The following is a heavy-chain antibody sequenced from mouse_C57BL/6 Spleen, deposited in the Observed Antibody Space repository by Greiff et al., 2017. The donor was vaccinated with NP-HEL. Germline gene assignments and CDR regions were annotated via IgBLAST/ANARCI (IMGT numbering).Heavy chain of an antibody. V-gene: IGHV5-9*01. CDR3: AILRYYGSFAY. J-gene: IGHJ3*01. Sequence: EVHLVESGGGLVKPGGSLKLSCAASGFTFSSYTMSWVRQTPEKRLEWVATISGGGGNTYYPDSVKGRSTISRDNAKNTLYLQMCSLRSQDTALYYCAILRYYGSFAYWGQGTLVTVSA. CDR2: ISGGGGNT. D-gene: IGHD1-1*01. CDR1: GFTFSSYT.